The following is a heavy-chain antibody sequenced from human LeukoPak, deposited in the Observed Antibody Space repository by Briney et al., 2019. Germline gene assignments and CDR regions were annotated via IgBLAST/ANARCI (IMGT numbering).Heavy chain of an antibody. V-gene: IGHV1-69*13. CDR1: GGTFSSYA. CDR2: IIPIFGTA. CDR3: ARDFVSDGWFDP. D-gene: IGHD5/OR15-5a*01. J-gene: IGHJ5*02. Sequence: EASVKVSCKASGGTFSSYAISWVRQAPGQGLEWMGGIIPIFGTANYAQKFQGRVTITADESTSTAYMELSSLRSEDTAVYYCARDFVSDGWFDPWGQGTLVTVSS.